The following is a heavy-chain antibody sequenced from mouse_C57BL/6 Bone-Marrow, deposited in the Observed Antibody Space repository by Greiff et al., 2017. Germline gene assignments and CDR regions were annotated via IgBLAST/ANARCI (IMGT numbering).Heavy chain of an antibody. V-gene: IGHV1-74*01. CDR2: IHPSDSDT. D-gene: IGHD2-4*01. CDR3: AISSLITGRGFAY. J-gene: IGHJ3*01. CDR1: GYTFTSYW. Sequence: QVQLQQPGAELVKPGASVKVSCKASGYTFTSYWMHWVKQRPGQGLEWIGRIHPSDSDTNYNHKFKGKATLTVDQSSSTAYMQLSSLTSEYSAVYCCAISSLITGRGFAYWGQGTLVTVSA.